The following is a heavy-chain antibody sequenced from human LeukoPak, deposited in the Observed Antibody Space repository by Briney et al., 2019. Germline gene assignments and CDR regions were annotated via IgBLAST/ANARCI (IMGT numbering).Heavy chain of an antibody. Sequence: PGGSLRLSCAASGFTFTDFYMNWIRQAPGKGPEWISFIGSSSTHTNYADSVKGRFTISRDNAKSSLYLQMNSLRDEDTAVYYCARPRYCSGGSCCLSDWGQGTLVTVSS. V-gene: IGHV3-11*06. J-gene: IGHJ4*02. CDR2: IGSSSTHT. D-gene: IGHD2-15*01. CDR1: GFTFTDFY. CDR3: ARPRYCSGGSCCLSD.